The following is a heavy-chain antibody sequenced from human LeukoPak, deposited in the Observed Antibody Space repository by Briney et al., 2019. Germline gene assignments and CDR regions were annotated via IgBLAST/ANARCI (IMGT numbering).Heavy chain of an antibody. CDR2: ISSSSDYT. CDR3: ARDNDLLRYFDWPLDY. Sequence: GGSLRLSCAASGFTFSTYSMSWVRQAPGKGLEWVSSISSSSDYTYYADSVKGRFTISRDNAENSLYLQMNSLRVEDTAVYYCARDNDLLRYFDWPLDYWGQGTLVTVSS. D-gene: IGHD3-9*01. V-gene: IGHV3-21*01. J-gene: IGHJ4*02. CDR1: GFTFSTYS.